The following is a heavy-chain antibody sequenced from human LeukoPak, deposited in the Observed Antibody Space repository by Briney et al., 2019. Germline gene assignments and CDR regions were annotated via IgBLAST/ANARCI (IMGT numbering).Heavy chain of an antibody. CDR3: ARGFQPTGAFDI. CDR1: GGSFSGYY. V-gene: IGHV4-59*01. CDR2: IYYSGST. Sequence: PSETLSLTCAVYGGSFSGYYWSWIRQPPGKGLEWIGYIYYSGSTNYNPSLKSRVTISVDTSKNQFSLKLSSVTAADTAAYYCARGFQPTGAFDIWGQGTMVTVSS. D-gene: IGHD1-14*01. J-gene: IGHJ3*02.